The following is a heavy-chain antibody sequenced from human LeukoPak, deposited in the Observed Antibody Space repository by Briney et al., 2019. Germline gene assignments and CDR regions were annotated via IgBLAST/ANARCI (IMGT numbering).Heavy chain of an antibody. J-gene: IGHJ6*03. V-gene: IGHV4-39*07. CDR2: IYYSGST. Sequence: SETLSLTCTVSGGSISSRSYNWGWIRQPPGKGLEWIGSIYYSGSTYYNPSLKSRVTISVDTSKNQFSLKLSSVTAADTAVYYCARDFTVVRGVVAHYYYYMDVWGKGTTVTVSS. CDR1: GGSISSRSYN. CDR3: ARDFTVVRGVVAHYYYYMDV. D-gene: IGHD3-10*01.